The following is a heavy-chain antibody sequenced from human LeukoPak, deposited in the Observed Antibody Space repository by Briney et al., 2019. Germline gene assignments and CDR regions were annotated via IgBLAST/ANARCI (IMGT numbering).Heavy chain of an antibody. CDR2: IYITGST. V-gene: IGHV4-4*07. Sequence: SETLSLTCTVSGGSITSYYWSWIRQSAGKGLEWIGRIYITGSTTYNPSLKRRVTISVDTSKNQFSLKLSSVTAADTAVYYCAREAPYYYDSSGDQDAFDIWGQGTMVTVSS. J-gene: IGHJ3*02. CDR3: AREAPYYYDSSGDQDAFDI. CDR1: GGSITSYY. D-gene: IGHD3-22*01.